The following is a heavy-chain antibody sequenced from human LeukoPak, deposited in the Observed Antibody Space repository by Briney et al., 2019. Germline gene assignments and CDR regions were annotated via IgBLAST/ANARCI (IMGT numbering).Heavy chain of an antibody. CDR2: IYYSGST. CDR1: GGSISIGSYY. Sequence: SETLSLTCTVSGGSISIGSYYWGWIRQPPGKGLEWIGTIYYSGSTYYTPSLKSRVTISVDTSKNQFSLNLSSVTAADTAVYYCVRHGSSGWYFDYWGQGTLVTVSS. D-gene: IGHD6-19*01. CDR3: VRHGSSGWYFDY. V-gene: IGHV4-39*01. J-gene: IGHJ4*02.